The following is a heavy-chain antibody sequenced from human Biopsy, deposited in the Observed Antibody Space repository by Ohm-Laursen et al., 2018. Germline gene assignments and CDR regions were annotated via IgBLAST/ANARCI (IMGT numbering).Heavy chain of an antibody. D-gene: IGHD6-19*01. CDR2: ISPKSGGT. J-gene: IGHJ4*02. V-gene: IGHV1-2*02. CDR1: GGTFINYA. CDR3: ALQSVAQMKNFDY. Sequence: ASVKVSCKASGGTFINYAISWVRQAPGQGLEWMGWISPKSGGTNYAHKFQGNITMTRDTSMSTAYMEMSRLRCDDTAVYYCALQSVAQMKNFDYWGQGTLVTVSS.